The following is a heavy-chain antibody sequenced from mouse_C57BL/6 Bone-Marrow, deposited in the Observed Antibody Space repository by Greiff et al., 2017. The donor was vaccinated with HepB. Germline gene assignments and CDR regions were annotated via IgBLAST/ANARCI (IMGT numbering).Heavy chain of an antibody. V-gene: IGHV1-82*01. D-gene: IGHD2-3*01. CDR1: GYAFSSSW. CDR2: IYPGDGDT. J-gene: IGHJ4*01. CDR3: AREAYEDAMDY. Sequence: VMLVESGPELVKPGASVKISCKASGYAFSSSWMNWVKQRPGKGLEWIGRIYPGDGDTNYNGKFKGKATLTADKSSSTAYMQLSSLTSEDSAVYFCAREAYEDAMDYWGQGTSVTVSS.